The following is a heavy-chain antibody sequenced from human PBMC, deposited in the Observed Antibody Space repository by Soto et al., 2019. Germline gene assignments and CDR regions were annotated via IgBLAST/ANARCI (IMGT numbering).Heavy chain of an antibody. J-gene: IGHJ2*01. V-gene: IGHV1-69*02. CDR2: IIPILGIA. CDR1: GGTFSSYT. D-gene: IGHD1-1*01. CDR3: ARGAGTTRSYWYFDL. Sequence: QVQLVQSGAEVKKPGSSVKVSCKASGGTFSSYTISWVRQAPGQGLEGMGRIIPILGIANYAQKFQGRVTITADKSTSTAYMELSSLRSEDTAVYYCARGAGTTRSYWYFDLWGRGTLVTVSS.